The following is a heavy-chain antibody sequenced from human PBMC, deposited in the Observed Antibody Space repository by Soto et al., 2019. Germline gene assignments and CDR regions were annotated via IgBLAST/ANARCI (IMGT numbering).Heavy chain of an antibody. V-gene: IGHV4-38-2*01. CDR3: ARPRPNFGAVDS. CDR2: IHLGGTT. CDR1: GYSITSSTF. Sequence: QVQLQESGPRLVKPSETLSLTCAVSGYSITSSTFWGWIRQPPGKGLEWIGSIHLGGTTYYDPSLKSRVTILLDTSRNEFSLKLSSVTAADTAVYYCARPRPNFGAVDSWGQGALVTVST. J-gene: IGHJ4*02. D-gene: IGHD3-10*01.